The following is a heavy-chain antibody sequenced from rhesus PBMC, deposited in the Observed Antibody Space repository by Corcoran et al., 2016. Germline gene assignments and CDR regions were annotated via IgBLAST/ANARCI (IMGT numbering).Heavy chain of an antibody. V-gene: IGHV4-165*02. J-gene: IGHJ1*01. CDR2: IGGSSGST. CDR3: ARWTTVPKYFEL. CDR1: GASFRVHY. D-gene: IGHD4-29*01. Sequence: QVQLRESGPGLVKPSETLSLTCSVSGASFRVHYCTWIPHPPGKGLALIGAIGGSSGSTWYNPSLKSRVILSTDTAKNQFSLKLTSVTAADTAVYYCARWTTVPKYFELWGQGALVTVSS.